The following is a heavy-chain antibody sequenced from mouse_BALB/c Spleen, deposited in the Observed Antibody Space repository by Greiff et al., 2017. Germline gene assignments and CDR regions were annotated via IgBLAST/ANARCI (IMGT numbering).Heavy chain of an antibody. Sequence: VQLKESGPELVKPGASVKMSCKASGYTFTSYVMHWVKQKPGQGLEWIGYINPYNDGTKYNEKFKGKATLTSDKSSSTAYMELSSLTSEDSAVYYCARPNWDGAMDYWGQGTSVAVSS. V-gene: IGHV1-14*01. D-gene: IGHD4-1*01. J-gene: IGHJ4*01. CDR2: INPYNDGT. CDR1: GYTFTSYV. CDR3: ARPNWDGAMDY.